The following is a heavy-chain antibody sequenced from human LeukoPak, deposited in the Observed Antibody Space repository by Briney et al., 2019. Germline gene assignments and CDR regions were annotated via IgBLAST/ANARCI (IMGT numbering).Heavy chain of an antibody. CDR2: IYYSGST. V-gene: IGHV4-59*01. D-gene: IGHD4-17*01. J-gene: IGHJ6*02. CDR1: GGSISSYY. Sequence: SDTLSLTCTVSGGSISSYYWSWIRQPPGKGLDWIRNIYYSGSTNYNPCLKSRVTISVDTSKNQFSLKLSSVTAADTAVYYCARDRRYTVTTFDYYYGMDVWGQGTTVTVSS. CDR3: ARDRRYTVTTFDYYYGMDV.